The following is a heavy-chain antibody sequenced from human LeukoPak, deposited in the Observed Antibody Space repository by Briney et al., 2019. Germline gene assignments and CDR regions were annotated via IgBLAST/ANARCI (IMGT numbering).Heavy chain of an antibody. CDR3: ARPHDYGDPRYFDL. CDR1: GGSISSSSYY. CDR2: IYYSGST. V-gene: IGHV4-39*01. D-gene: IGHD4-17*01. J-gene: IGHJ2*01. Sequence: PSETLSLTCTVPGGSISSSSYYWGWIRQPPGKGLEWIGSIYYSGSTYYNPSLKSRVTISVDTSKNQFSLKLSSVTAADTAVYYCARPHDYGDPRYFDLWGRGTLVTVSS.